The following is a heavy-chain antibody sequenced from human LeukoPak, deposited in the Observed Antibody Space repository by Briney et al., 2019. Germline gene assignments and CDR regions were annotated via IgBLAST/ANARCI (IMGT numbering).Heavy chain of an antibody. J-gene: IGHJ4*02. CDR2: IIPIFGTA. CDR3: ARSSSGYYYFDY. V-gene: IGHV1-69*13. CDR1: GYTFTSYA. D-gene: IGHD3-22*01. Sequence: SVKVSCKASGYTFTSYAISWVRQAPGQGLEWMGGIIPIFGTANYAQKFQGRVTITADESTSTAYMELSSLRSEDTAVYYCARSSSGYYYFDYWGQGTLVTVSS.